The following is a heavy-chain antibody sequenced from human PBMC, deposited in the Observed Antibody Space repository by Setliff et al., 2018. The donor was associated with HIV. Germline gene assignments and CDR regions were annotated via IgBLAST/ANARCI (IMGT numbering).Heavy chain of an antibody. CDR2: IKTDGSST. CDR1: GFTFSTYW. CDR3: ARVASGYDYGWLDP. Sequence: GGSLRFSCAASGFTFSTYWMRWVRQAPGKGLVWVSRIKTDGSSTSYADSVKGRFTISRNNAKNTLFLQMNSLRAEDTAVYYCARVASGYDYGWLDPWGQGTLVTVSS. D-gene: IGHD5-12*01. J-gene: IGHJ5*02. V-gene: IGHV3-74*01.